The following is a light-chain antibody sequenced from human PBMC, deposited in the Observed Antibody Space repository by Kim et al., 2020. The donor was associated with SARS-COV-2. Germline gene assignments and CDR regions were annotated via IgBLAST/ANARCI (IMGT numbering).Light chain of an antibody. CDR1: QGISNY. CDR3: QKYNSAPTT. Sequence: TSVWDRVTITCLASQGISNYLAWYQQKPGKVPKLRIYAASTLQSGVPSRFSGSGSGTDFTLTISSLQPDDVATYYCQKYNSAPTTFGQGARLEIK. V-gene: IGKV1-27*01. CDR2: AAS. J-gene: IGKJ5*01.